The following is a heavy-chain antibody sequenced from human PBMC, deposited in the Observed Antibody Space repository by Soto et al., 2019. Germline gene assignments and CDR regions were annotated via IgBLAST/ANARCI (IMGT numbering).Heavy chain of an antibody. Sequence: SETLSLTCTVSSGSISTYYWSWIRQPPGKGLEWIGYIYYTGSTNYNPSLKTRVAISMDTSKNQFSLNLSSVTAADTAVYYCARLITGYSSGWPYWGQGTLVTVSS. CDR2: IYYTGST. D-gene: IGHD6-19*01. CDR3: ARLITGYSSGWPY. J-gene: IGHJ4*02. V-gene: IGHV4-59*01. CDR1: SGSISTYY.